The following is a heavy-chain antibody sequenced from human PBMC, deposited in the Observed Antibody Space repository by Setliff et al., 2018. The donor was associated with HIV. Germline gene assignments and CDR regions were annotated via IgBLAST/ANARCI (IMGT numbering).Heavy chain of an antibody. CDR2: IKKSSDGGKT. CDR1: GFTFNNAW. CDR3: ATDNGPSYSMDI. Sequence: PGGSLRLSCVASGFTFNNAWMNWVRQAPGKGLEWLGSIKKSSDGGKTDDASPVKGRFTISRDDSKNTLYLQMNSLKIEDTAVYFCATDNGPSYSMDIWGQGTTVTVSS. J-gene: IGHJ6*02. V-gene: IGHV3-15*01. D-gene: IGHD2-21*01.